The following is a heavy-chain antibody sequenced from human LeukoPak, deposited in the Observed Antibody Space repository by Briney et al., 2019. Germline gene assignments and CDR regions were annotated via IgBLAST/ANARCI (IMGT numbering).Heavy chain of an antibody. V-gene: IGHV4-39*01. Sequence: PSETLSLTCTVSGGSISSSSYYWGWIRQPPGKGLEWIGSIYYSGSTYYNPSLKSRVTISVDTSKNQFSLKPSSVTAADTAVYYCARLALYSSSWYYFDYWGQGTLVTVSS. CDR2: IYYSGST. CDR1: GGSISSSSYY. D-gene: IGHD6-13*01. J-gene: IGHJ4*02. CDR3: ARLALYSSSWYYFDY.